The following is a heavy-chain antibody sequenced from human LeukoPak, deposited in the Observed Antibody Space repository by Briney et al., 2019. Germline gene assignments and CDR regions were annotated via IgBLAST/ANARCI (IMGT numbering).Heavy chain of an antibody. CDR3: ARVGLWFGLGWGRQPRTFDY. V-gene: IGHV3-21*01. CDR2: ISSSSLYI. Sequence: GGSLRLSCAASGFTFSSYSMNWVRQAPGKGLQWVSSISSSSLYIHYADSVKGRFTISRDNAKNSLYLQMNSLRAEDTAVYYCARVGLWFGLGWGRQPRTFDYWGQGTLVTVSS. J-gene: IGHJ4*02. D-gene: IGHD3-10*01. CDR1: GFTFSSYS.